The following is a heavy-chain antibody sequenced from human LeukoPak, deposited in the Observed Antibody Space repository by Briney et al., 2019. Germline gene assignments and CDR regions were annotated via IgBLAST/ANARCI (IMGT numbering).Heavy chain of an antibody. Sequence: ASVKVSCKASGYTFTSYDINWVRQATGQGLEWMGLMNPNSGNTGYAQKFQGRVTIIRNTSISTAYMELSSLRSEDTAVYYCARLSLLLPDAFDICGQGTMVTVSS. CDR1: GYTFTSYD. CDR2: MNPNSGNT. V-gene: IGHV1-8*03. CDR3: ARLSLLLPDAFDI. J-gene: IGHJ3*02. D-gene: IGHD1-26*01.